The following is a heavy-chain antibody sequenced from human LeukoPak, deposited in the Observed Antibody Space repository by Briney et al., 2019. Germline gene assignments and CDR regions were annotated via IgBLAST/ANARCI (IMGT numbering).Heavy chain of an antibody. CDR2: INHIGST. Sequence: SETLSPTCAVYGGSVSGYYWSWIRQPPGKVLEWIGEINHIGSTNYNPSLKSRVTISVDTSKNQFSLKLSSVTAADTAVYYCARGDIVVVPAAMYYYYYGMDVWGQGTTVTVSS. D-gene: IGHD2-2*01. CDR3: ARGDIVVVPAAMYYYYYGMDV. CDR1: GGSVSGYY. J-gene: IGHJ6*02. V-gene: IGHV4-34*01.